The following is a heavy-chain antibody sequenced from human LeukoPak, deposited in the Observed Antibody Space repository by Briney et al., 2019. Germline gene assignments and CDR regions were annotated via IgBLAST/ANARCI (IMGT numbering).Heavy chain of an antibody. CDR1: GYTFTGYY. V-gene: IGHV1-2*04. CDR3: AKESPFHDSVIVIES. J-gene: IGHJ4*02. Sequence: GASVKVSCKASGYTFTGYYMHWVRQGPGQGLEWMGWINPNSGGTNYAQKFQGWVTMTRDTSISTAYMELSRLRSDGTAVYYCAKESPFHDSVIVIESWGQGTLVTVSS. D-gene: IGHD3-22*01. CDR2: INPNSGGT.